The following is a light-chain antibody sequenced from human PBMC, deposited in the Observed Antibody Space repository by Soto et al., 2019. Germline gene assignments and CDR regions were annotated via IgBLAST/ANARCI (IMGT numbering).Light chain of an antibody. CDR1: QSVSSN. CDR2: GAS. V-gene: IGKV3-15*01. CDR3: HQYNNWPYT. Sequence: EIVMTQSPAILSVSPGERATLSCRASQSVSSNLAWYQQKPGQAPRLLIYGASTRATGIPARFSGSGSGTEFTLTISSLQSEDFAVYYCHQYNNWPYTFGQGTKLEIK. J-gene: IGKJ2*01.